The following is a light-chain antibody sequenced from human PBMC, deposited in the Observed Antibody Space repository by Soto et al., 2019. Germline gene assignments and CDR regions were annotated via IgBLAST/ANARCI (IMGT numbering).Light chain of an antibody. CDR1: SSDVGAYNY. CDR3: NSRAGHTVL. V-gene: IGLV2-8*01. CDR2: EVN. Sequence: QSALTQPPSASGSPGQPVTISCTGTSSDVGAYNYVSWYQQHPGKAPKLMIYEVNKRPSGVPDRFSGSKSGNPASLTVSGLHAEDEADYYCNSRAGHTVLFGGGTKVTVL. J-gene: IGLJ3*02.